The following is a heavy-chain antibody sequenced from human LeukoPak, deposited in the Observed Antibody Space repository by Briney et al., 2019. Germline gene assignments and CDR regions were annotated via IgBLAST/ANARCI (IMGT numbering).Heavy chain of an antibody. CDR1: GYTFTNYG. J-gene: IGHJ3*02. CDR2: ISGYNGNA. V-gene: IGHV1-18*01. CDR3: ARDAGYCSSETCYDDAFDI. Sequence: ASVKVSCKASGYTFTNYGLSWVRQAPGQGLEWMGWISGYNGNATYTQKLQGGVIMTTDTSTTTAYMDLRSLRSDDTAVYYCARDAGYCSSETCYDDAFDIWGQGTMVTVSS. D-gene: IGHD2-2*01.